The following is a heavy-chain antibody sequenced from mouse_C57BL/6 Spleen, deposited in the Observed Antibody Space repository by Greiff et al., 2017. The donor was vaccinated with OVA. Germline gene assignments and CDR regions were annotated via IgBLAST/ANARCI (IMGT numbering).Heavy chain of an antibody. Sequence: QVQLQQPGAELVKPGASVKMSCKASGYTFTSYWITWVKQRPGQGLEWIGDIYPGSGSTNYNEKFKSKATLTVDTSSSTAYMQLSSLTSEDSAVYYCARPNYGNYRYWYFDVWGTGTTVTVSS. J-gene: IGHJ1*03. CDR3: ARPNYGNYRYWYFDV. CDR1: GYTFTSYW. D-gene: IGHD2-1*01. CDR2: IYPGSGST. V-gene: IGHV1-55*01.